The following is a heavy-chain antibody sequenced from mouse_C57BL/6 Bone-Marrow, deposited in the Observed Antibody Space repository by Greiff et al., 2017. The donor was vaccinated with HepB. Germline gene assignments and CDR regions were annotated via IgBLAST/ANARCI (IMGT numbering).Heavy chain of an antibody. CDR2: IDPETGGT. CDR3: TRSNYDYDLVED. D-gene: IGHD2-4*01. CDR1: GYTFTDYE. Sequence: QVHVKQSGAELVRPGASVTLSCKASGYTFTDYEMHWVKQTPVHGLEWIGAIDPETGGTAYNQKFKGKAILTADKSSSTAYMELRSLTSEDSAVYYCTRSNYDYDLVEDWGQGTLVTVSA. V-gene: IGHV1-15*01. J-gene: IGHJ3*01.